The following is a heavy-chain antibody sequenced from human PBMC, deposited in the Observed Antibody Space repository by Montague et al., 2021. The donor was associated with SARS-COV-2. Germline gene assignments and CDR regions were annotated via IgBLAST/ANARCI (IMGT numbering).Heavy chain of an antibody. J-gene: IGHJ4*02. V-gene: IGHV4-34*01. CDR3: ARGTKRLFTYDYDSSGKASDY. D-gene: IGHD3-22*01. CDR2: INHSGST. CDR1: GGSFSGYY. Sequence: SETLSLTCAVYGGSFSGYYWSWIRQPPGKGLEWIGEINHSGSTKYNPSLKSRVTISVDTSKNQFSLKLSSVTVADTAVYYCARGTKRLFTYDYDSSGKASDYWGQGTLVTVSS.